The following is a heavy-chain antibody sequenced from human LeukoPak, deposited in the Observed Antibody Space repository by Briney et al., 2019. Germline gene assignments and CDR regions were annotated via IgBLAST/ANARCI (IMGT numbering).Heavy chain of an antibody. CDR2: IRLNDNKI. D-gene: IGHD4-11*01. Sequence: GGSLRLSCAASGFSFSTYSMNWVRQAPGKGLEWVSYIRLNDNKIKYADSVKGRFTISTDTAKNSLYLQMNSLRAEDTAVYYCARVADYSNSAHADYWGQGTLVTVSS. J-gene: IGHJ4*02. CDR3: ARVADYSNSAHADY. CDR1: GFSFSTYS. V-gene: IGHV3-48*01.